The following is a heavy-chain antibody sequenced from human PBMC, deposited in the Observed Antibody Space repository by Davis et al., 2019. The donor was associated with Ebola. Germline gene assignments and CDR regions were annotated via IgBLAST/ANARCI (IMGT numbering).Heavy chain of an antibody. CDR2: IYHSGST. J-gene: IGHJ4*02. CDR1: GGSVSSSHW. V-gene: IGHV4-4*02. Sequence: PSETLSLTCAVSGGSVSSSHWWSWVRQPPGKGLEWIGEIYHSGSTNYNPSLKSRVTISVDKSKNQFSLKLSSVTAADTAVYYCARAHEQQLTHFDYWGQGTLVTVSS. CDR3: ARAHEQQLTHFDY. D-gene: IGHD6-13*01.